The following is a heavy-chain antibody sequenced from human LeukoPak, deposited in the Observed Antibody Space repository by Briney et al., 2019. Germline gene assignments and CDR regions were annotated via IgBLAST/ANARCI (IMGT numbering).Heavy chain of an antibody. CDR3: AKDGDSSGWPEYFDY. Sequence: GGSLRLSCAASGFTVSSNYMSWVRQAPGKGLEWVAVISYDGSNKYYADSVKGRFTISRDNSKNTLYLQMNSLRAEDTAVYYCAKDGDSSGWPEYFDYWGQGTLVTVSS. D-gene: IGHD6-19*01. J-gene: IGHJ4*02. CDR1: GFTVSSNY. CDR2: ISYDGSNK. V-gene: IGHV3-30*18.